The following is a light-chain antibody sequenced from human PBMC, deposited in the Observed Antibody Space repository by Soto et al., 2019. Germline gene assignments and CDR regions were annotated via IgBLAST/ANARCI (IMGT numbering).Light chain of an antibody. Sequence: ETVLTQSPATLSLPPGERATLSCRASQTIRSNYLAWYRQTPGQAPRLLIYGASNRATGIADRFSGSGSGTDFTLIISRLEPEDFALYFCQQYGSSPWTFGQGTKLEIK. V-gene: IGKV3-20*01. CDR2: GAS. CDR3: QQYGSSPWT. CDR1: QTIRSNY. J-gene: IGKJ1*01.